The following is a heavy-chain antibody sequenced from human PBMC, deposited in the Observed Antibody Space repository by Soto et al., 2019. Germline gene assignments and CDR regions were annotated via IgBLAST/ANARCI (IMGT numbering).Heavy chain of an antibody. Sequence: VQLVQSGAEVKKPGSSVRVSCETSGDTFSSHTINWLRQAPGQGLEWMGGIIPVFGSPNYAEKFQGRVTISADTSTNQAYLVLRSLTSDDPAVYFCARDISGTNNWFDPWGQGTLVTVSS. CDR2: IIPVFGSP. CDR1: GDTFSSHT. J-gene: IGHJ5*02. CDR3: ARDISGTNNWFDP. V-gene: IGHV1-69*06. D-gene: IGHD1-26*01.